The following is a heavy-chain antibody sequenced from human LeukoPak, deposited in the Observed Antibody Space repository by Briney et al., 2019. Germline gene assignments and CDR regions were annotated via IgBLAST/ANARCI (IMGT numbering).Heavy chain of an antibody. J-gene: IGHJ6*03. CDR1: GGSISSYY. CDR3: ARAYGSGSYYNRYYYYYMDV. Sequence: SETLSLTCTVSGGSISSYYWSWIRQPAGKGLEWIGRIYTSGSTNYNPSLKSRVTMSVDTSKNQFSLKLSSVTAADTAVYYCARAYGSGSYYNRYYYYYMDVWGKGTTVTVSS. CDR2: IYTSGST. D-gene: IGHD3-10*01. V-gene: IGHV4-4*07.